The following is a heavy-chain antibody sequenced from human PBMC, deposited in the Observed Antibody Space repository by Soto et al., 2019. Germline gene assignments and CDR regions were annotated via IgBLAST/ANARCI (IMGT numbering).Heavy chain of an antibody. CDR3: ARDSRVGANSDACEV. CDR2: VNAHNHIT. V-gene: IGHV1-18*01. Sequence: LVQSEAEVKKPGASMKVSCKASGYSFDSFGISLVRQAPGQGLEWMGRVNAHNHITKYAQKFQGRVTITRDTSTSTDYMEVRSLRSDDTAVYYCARDSRVGANSDACEVWGQGTMVTVSS. CDR1: GYSFDSFG. D-gene: IGHD1-26*01. J-gene: IGHJ3*01.